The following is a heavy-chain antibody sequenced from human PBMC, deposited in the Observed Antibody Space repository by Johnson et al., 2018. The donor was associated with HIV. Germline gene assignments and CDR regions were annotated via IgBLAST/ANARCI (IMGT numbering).Heavy chain of an antibody. J-gene: IGHJ3*02. CDR3: ARSVGYYDSSGYYYVDAFDN. V-gene: IGHV3-20*04. CDR1: GFTFDDYG. D-gene: IGHD3-22*01. Sequence: VQLVESGGGVVRPGGSLRLSCAASGFTFDDYGMNWVRQGPGKGLEWVSGINWNGGSTGYADSVKGRFTISRDTAKNALYLQMNNLRAEDTALYYCARSVGYYDSSGYYYVDAFDNWGQGTMVTVSS. CDR2: INWNGGST.